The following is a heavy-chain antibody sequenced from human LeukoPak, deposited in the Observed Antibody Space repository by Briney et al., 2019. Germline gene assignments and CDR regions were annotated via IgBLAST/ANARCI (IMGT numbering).Heavy chain of an antibody. V-gene: IGHV3-30-3*01. J-gene: IGHJ4*02. D-gene: IGHD3-10*01. CDR2: MSPDGNKK. CDR1: GFTFSDYN. Sequence: QPGRSLRLSCAASGFTFSDYNMHWVRQAPGKGLDWVALMSPDGNKKYYADSVKGRFTISRDNSKNTVDLQLNSLRAEDTAVYYCARDLIGRYTFGYCGQGTLVTVSS. CDR3: ARDLIGRYTFGY.